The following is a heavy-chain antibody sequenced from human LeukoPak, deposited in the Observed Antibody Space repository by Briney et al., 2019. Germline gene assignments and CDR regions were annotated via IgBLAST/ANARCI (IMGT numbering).Heavy chain of an antibody. CDR2: INHSGST. D-gene: IGHD1-1*01. Sequence: SETLSLTCAVCGGSFSGYYWSWIRQPPGKGLEWIGEINHSGSTNYNPPLKSRVTISVDTSKNQFSLKLSSVTAADTAVYYCARLWNDEAPRPLDYWGQGTLVTVSS. J-gene: IGHJ4*02. CDR3: ARLWNDEAPRPLDY. V-gene: IGHV4-34*01. CDR1: GGSFSGYY.